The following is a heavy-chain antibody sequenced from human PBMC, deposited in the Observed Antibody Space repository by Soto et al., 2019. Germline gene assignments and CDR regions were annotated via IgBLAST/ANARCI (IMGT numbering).Heavy chain of an antibody. CDR2: IYHSGST. CDR3: AAGGGLPRYY. V-gene: IGHV4-30-2*01. D-gene: IGHD5-12*01. CDR1: GGSISSGGYS. Sequence: QLQLQESGSGLVKPSQTLSLTCAVSGGSISSGGYSWSWIRQPPGKVLEWIGYIYHSGSTYYNPSRRSRVTISVDRSKNQFSLKLSSVTAADMAVYYCAAGGGLPRYYWGQGTLVTVSS. J-gene: IGHJ4*02.